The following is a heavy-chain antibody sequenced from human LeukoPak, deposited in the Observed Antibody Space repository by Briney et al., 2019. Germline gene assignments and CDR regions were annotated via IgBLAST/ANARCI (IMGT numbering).Heavy chain of an antibody. CDR1: EFTFSSYG. CDR3: TRGENIVLMVYAIDY. J-gene: IGHJ4*02. V-gene: IGHV3-30*02. Sequence: GGSLRLSCAASEFTFSSYGMHWVRQAPGKGLEWVAFIRYDGSNKYYADSVKGRFTISRDNSKNTLYLQMNSLRAEDTAVYYCTRGENIVLMVYAIDYWGQGTLVTVSS. D-gene: IGHD2-8*01. CDR2: IRYDGSNK.